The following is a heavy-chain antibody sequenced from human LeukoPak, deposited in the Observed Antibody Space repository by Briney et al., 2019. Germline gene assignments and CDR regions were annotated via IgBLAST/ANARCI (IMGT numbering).Heavy chain of an antibody. V-gene: IGHV3-23*01. Sequence: GGSLRLSCAASGFTFSNYAMSWVRQAPGKGLEWVSSISGSGGSTYYADSVKGRFTISRDNSKSTLDLQMNSLRADDTAVYYCAKGRGGPWGQGTLVTVSS. D-gene: IGHD3-10*01. J-gene: IGHJ5*02. CDR3: AKGRGGP. CDR1: GFTFSNYA. CDR2: ISGSGGST.